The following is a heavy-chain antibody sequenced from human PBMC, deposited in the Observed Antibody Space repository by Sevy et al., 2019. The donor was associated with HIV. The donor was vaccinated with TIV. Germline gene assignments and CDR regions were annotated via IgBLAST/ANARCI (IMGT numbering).Heavy chain of an antibody. CDR3: AKEIGSSGGDLYYYGMDV. J-gene: IGHJ6*02. V-gene: IGHV3-23*01. D-gene: IGHD6-19*01. CDR1: GFTFGTYA. Sequence: GGSLRLSCAASGFTFGTYAMSWVRQAPGKGLEWVSTISGSGGRTYYADSVKGRVTISRDNSKNTLYLQMNSLRTEDTAVYYCAKEIGSSGGDLYYYGMDVWGQGTTVTVSS. CDR2: ISGSGGRT.